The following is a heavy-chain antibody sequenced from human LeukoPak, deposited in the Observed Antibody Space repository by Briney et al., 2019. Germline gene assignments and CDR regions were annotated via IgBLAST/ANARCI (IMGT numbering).Heavy chain of an antibody. CDR1: GFTFSSYS. J-gene: IGHJ3*02. Sequence: GSLRLSCAASGFTFSSYSMNWVRQAPGKGLEWASSISSSSSYIYYADSVKGRFTISRDNAKNSLYLQMNSLRAEDTAVYYCARDATDSSGYYGLDAFDIWGQGTMVTVSS. CDR2: ISSSSSYI. D-gene: IGHD3-22*01. CDR3: ARDATDSSGYYGLDAFDI. V-gene: IGHV3-21*01.